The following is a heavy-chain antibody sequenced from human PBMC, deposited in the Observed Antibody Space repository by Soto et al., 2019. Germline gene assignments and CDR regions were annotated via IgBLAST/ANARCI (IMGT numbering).Heavy chain of an antibody. CDR2: TNSDGSST. CDR1: GFTFNIYW. J-gene: IGHJ4*02. V-gene: IGHV3-74*01. D-gene: IGHD2-15*01. CDR3: ARDQTYTPDY. Sequence: PGGSLRLSCAASGFTFNIYWMHWVRQAPGKGLVWVSRTNSDGSSTTYADSVKGRFTISRDNAKNTLYLQMNSLRAEDTAVYYCARDQTYTPDYWGQGTLVTVS.